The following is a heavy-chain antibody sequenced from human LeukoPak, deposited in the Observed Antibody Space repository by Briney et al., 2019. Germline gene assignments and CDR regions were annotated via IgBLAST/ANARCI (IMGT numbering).Heavy chain of an antibody. D-gene: IGHD4-11*01. CDR2: INSDESIT. J-gene: IGHJ4*02. CDR3: ARGLVPGFLDY. Sequence: GGSLRLPCAASGFTFSSSWMYWVRQAPGKGLVWVSRINSDESITTYADSVKGRFTISRDNAKNTLYLQMNSLRAEDTAVYYCARGLVPGFLDYWGQGTPVTVSS. CDR1: GFTFSSSW. V-gene: IGHV3-74*01.